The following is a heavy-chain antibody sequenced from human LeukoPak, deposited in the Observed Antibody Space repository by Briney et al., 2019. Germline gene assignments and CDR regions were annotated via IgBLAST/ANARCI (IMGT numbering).Heavy chain of an antibody. CDR2: INPNSGST. V-gene: IGHV1-2*06. CDR1: GYTFTGYY. Sequence: GASVKVSCKASGYTFTGYYMHWVRQAPGQGLEWMGRINPNSGSTNYAQKFQGRVTVTRDTSISTAYMELSRLRSDDTAVYYCARLVLVPAADGEFDYWGQGTLVTVSS. D-gene: IGHD2-2*01. CDR3: ARLVLVPAADGEFDY. J-gene: IGHJ4*02.